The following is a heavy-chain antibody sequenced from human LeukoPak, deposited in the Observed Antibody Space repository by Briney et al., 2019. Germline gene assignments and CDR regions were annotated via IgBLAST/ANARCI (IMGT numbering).Heavy chain of an antibody. D-gene: IGHD1-26*01. J-gene: IGHJ4*02. CDR3: ATSRVGALYFDY. CDR2: ISGSGGST. Sequence: GGSLRLSCAASGFTFSSYAMSWVRQAPGKGLEWVSAISGSGGSTYYADSVKGRLTISRDNSKNTLYLQMNSLRAEDTAVYYCATSRVGALYFDYWGQRTLVTVSS. V-gene: IGHV3-23*01. CDR1: GFTFSSYA.